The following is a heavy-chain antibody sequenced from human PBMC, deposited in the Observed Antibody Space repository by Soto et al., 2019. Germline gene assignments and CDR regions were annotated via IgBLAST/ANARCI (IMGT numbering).Heavy chain of an antibody. CDR2: IIPIFGTA. J-gene: IGHJ4*02. CDR3: SIGGVYCSSTSGQILWIYYFDY. D-gene: IGHD2-2*01. CDR1: GGTFSSYA. Sequence: QVQLVQSGAEVKKPGSSVKVSCKASGGTFSSYAISWVRQAPGQGLEWMGGIIPIFGTANYAQKFQGRVKITAEESTSTAYMEPSSLRAEDTAVYYCSIGGVYCSSTSGQILWIYYFDYWGQGTLVTVSS. V-gene: IGHV1-69*01.